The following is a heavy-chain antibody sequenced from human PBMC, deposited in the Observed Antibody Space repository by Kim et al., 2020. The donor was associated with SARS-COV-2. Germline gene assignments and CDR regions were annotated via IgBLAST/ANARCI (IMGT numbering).Heavy chain of an antibody. Sequence: GGSLRLSCAASGFTFSNYAMTWVRQAPGKGLEWVSIIYNGGGTKYYTDSVKGRFTVSRDNSKNTLWLQMNNLRAEDTAVYYCAKGSSGRDWYGGMDVWG. D-gene: IGHD6-19*01. CDR1: GFTFSNYA. CDR3: AKGSSGRDWYGGMDV. V-gene: IGHV3-23*03. CDR2: IYNGGGTK. J-gene: IGHJ6*02.